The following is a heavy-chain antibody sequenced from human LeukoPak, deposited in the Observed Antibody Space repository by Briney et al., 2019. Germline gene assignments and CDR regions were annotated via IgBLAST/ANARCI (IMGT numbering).Heavy chain of an antibody. CDR2: ISSSSSYI. D-gene: IGHD4-17*01. CDR1: GFTFSSYS. Sequence: PGGSLRLSCAASGFTFSSYSMNWVRQAPGKGLEWVSSISSSSSYIYYADSVKGRFTISRDNAKNSLYLQMNSLRAEDTAVYYCARVPQAGTVTTDVGYWGQGTLVTVSS. J-gene: IGHJ4*02. CDR3: ARVPQAGTVTTDVGY. V-gene: IGHV3-21*01.